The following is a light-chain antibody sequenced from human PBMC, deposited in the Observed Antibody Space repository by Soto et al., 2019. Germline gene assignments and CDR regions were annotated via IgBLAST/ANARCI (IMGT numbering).Light chain of an antibody. CDR2: DVT. CDR1: SSDIGGYNF. J-gene: IGLJ3*02. CDR3: NSYTTSGAVV. Sequence: QSALTQPASVSGSPGQSITISCTGTSSDIGGYNFVSWYQQHPGNAPKLIIYDVTTRPSGVSYRFSGSKSGNAASLTISGLQAEDEAHYYCNSYTTSGAVVFGGGTKLTVL. V-gene: IGLV2-14*01.